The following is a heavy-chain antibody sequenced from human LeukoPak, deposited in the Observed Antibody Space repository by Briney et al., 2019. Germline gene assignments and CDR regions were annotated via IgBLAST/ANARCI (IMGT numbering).Heavy chain of an antibody. Sequence: PSETLSLTCTVSGGSISSSSYYWGWIRQPPGKGLEWIGSIYYSGSTYYNPSPKSRVTISVDTSKNQFSLKLSSVTAAGTAVYYCARQRIAARPDYFDYWGQGTLVTVSS. D-gene: IGHD6-6*01. V-gene: IGHV4-39*01. CDR1: GGSISSSSYY. CDR3: ARQRIAARPDYFDY. CDR2: IYYSGST. J-gene: IGHJ4*02.